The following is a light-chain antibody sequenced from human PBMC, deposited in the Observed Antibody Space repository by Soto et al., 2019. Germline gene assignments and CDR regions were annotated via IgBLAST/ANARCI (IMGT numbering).Light chain of an antibody. Sequence: IVLTRSPGTLSLSPGEXAXLXXXXIQTVNNNYLAWCQQKPGQAPRLLIYGASSRATGIPGRFSGGGSGTDFTLTISILEPEDFAMYYCQQYCTSPPITFGQGTRLEIK. J-gene: IGKJ5*01. CDR2: GAS. CDR3: QQYCTSPPIT. CDR1: QTVNNNY. V-gene: IGKV3-20*01.